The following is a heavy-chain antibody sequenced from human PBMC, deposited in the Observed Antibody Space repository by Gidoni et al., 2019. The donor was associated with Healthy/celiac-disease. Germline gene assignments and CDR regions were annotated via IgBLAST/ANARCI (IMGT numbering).Heavy chain of an antibody. J-gene: IGHJ6*02. CDR1: GFTFSSYG. V-gene: IGHV3-33*01. CDR3: AREGCSGGSCYYYYGMDV. D-gene: IGHD2-15*01. Sequence: QVQLVESGGGVVQPGRSLRLSCAASGFTFSSYGMHWVRQAPGKGLEGVAVIWYDGSNKYYAASVKGRFTISRDNSKNTLYLQMNSLRAEDTAVYYCAREGCSGGSCYYYYGMDVWGQGTTVTVSS. CDR2: IWYDGSNK.